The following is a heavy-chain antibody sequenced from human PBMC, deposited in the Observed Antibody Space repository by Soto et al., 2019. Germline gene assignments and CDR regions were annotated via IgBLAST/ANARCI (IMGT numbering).Heavy chain of an antibody. Sequence: SETLSLTCTVSGGSISSGGYYWSWIRQHPGKGLEWIGYIYYSGSTYYNQSLKSRVTISVDTSKNQFSLKLSSVTAADTAVYYCARRYGGNFDYWGQGTLVTVSS. D-gene: IGHD2-15*01. CDR2: IYYSGST. V-gene: IGHV4-31*03. J-gene: IGHJ4*02. CDR3: ARRYGGNFDY. CDR1: GGSISSGGYY.